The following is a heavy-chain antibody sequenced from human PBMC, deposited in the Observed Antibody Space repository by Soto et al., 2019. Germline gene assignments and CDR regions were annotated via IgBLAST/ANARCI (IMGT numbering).Heavy chain of an antibody. CDR3: ARDRRDGYKRYFEF. D-gene: IGHD5-12*01. J-gene: IGHJ4*02. Sequence: GSLRLSCATSGFTFSNYGIHWVRQAPGKGLDWIGSISFSGATYSNPSLKGRAALSVDTSENHLSLTLNSVTSADTAVYFCARDRRDGYKRYFEFWGQGNQVTAPQ. V-gene: IGHV4-59*01. CDR1: GFTFSNYG. CDR2: ISFSGAT.